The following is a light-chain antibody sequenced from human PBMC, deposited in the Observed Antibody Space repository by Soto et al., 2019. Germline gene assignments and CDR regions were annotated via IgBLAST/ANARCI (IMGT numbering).Light chain of an antibody. CDR1: QSVSSSY. CDR2: GAS. Sequence: EIVLTQSPGTLSLSPGERATLSCRASQSVSSSYLAWYQQKPGQAPRLRIYGASSRATGIPDRFSGSGSGTDFTLTISRLEPEDFAVYYWQQYGSSPPTFGQGTKVEIK. CDR3: QQYGSSPPT. J-gene: IGKJ1*01. V-gene: IGKV3-20*01.